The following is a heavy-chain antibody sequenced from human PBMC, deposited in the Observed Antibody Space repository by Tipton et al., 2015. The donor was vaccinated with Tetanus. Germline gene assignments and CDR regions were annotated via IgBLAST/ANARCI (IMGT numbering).Heavy chain of an antibody. Sequence: TLSLTCAVFGGSFSGYYWSWLRQPPGEGLEWIGEINHGGSTNYNPSLTSRITISVDTSKNQFSLKLSSVTAADTAVYYCARGGYAYGLDVWGQGTTVTVSS. CDR1: GGSFSGYY. CDR2: INHGGST. D-gene: IGHD5-12*01. J-gene: IGHJ6*02. V-gene: IGHV4-34*01. CDR3: ARGGYAYGLDV.